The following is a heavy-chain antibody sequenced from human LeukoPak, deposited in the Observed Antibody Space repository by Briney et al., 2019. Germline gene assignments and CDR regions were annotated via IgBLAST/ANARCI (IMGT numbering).Heavy chain of an antibody. Sequence: ASVKVSCKASGYTFTSYDINWVRQATGQGLEWMGIINPSGGSTSYAQKFQGRVTMTRDTSTSTVYMELSSLRSEDTAVYYCAREFIAAAGSDYWGQGTLVTVSS. V-gene: IGHV1-46*01. J-gene: IGHJ4*02. CDR2: INPSGGST. D-gene: IGHD6-13*01. CDR3: AREFIAAAGSDY. CDR1: GYTFTSYD.